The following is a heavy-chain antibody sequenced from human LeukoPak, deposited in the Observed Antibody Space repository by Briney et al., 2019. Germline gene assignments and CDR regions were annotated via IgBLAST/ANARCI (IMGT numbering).Heavy chain of an antibody. D-gene: IGHD2-21*01. CDR2: ISYDGGNK. CDR1: GFTFSSYA. CDR3: ARYTGVISAKLLPDY. V-gene: IGHV3-30-3*01. Sequence: GRSLRLSCAASGFTFSSYAMHWVRQAPGKGLEWVAVISYDGGNKYYADSVKGRFTISRDNSKNTLYLQMNSLRAEDTAVYYCARYTGVISAKLLPDYWGQGTLVTVSS. J-gene: IGHJ4*02.